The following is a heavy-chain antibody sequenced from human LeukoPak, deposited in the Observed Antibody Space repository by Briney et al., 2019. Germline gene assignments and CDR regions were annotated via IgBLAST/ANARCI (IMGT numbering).Heavy chain of an antibody. V-gene: IGHV3-30*02. J-gene: IGHJ4*02. CDR2: IRYDGGVK. CDR3: AKKLPGSTDYFDY. CDR1: GFPFSSYG. D-gene: IGHD1-1*01. Sequence: GRSLRLSCAASGFPFSSYGMHWVRQAPGKGLEWVAYIRYDGGVKYHADSVKGRFTISRDNSKNTLFLQMDSLRPDDTALYYCAKKLPGSTDYFDYWGQGTPVTVSS.